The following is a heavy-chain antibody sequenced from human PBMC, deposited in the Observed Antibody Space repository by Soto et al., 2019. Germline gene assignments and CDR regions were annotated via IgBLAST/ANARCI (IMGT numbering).Heavy chain of an antibody. D-gene: IGHD2-15*01. V-gene: IGHV3-7*01. CDR1: GFTFSSYW. Sequence: EVQLVESGGGLVQPGGSLRLSCAASGFTFSSYWMSWVRQAPGKGLEWVANIKQDGSEKYYVDSVKGRFTISRDNAKNSLYRQMCRLRAAGTAVYYWASSADSVVDDTDAFDIWGQGTMVTVSS. J-gene: IGHJ3*02. CDR2: IKQDGSEK. CDR3: ASSADSVVDDTDAFDI.